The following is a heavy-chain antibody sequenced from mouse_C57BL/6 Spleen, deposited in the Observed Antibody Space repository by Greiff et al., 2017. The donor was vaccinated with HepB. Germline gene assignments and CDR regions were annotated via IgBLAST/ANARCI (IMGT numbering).Heavy chain of an antibody. CDR2: IWSGGST. CDR1: GFSLTSYG. V-gene: IGHV2-2*01. D-gene: IGHD2-4*01. J-gene: IGHJ3*01. CDR3: ARRPPIYYDYDGFAY. Sequence: VKLMESGPGLVQPSQSLSITCTVSGFSLTSYGVHWVRQSPGKGLEWLGVIWSGGSTDYNAAFISRLSISKDNSKSQVFFKMNSLQADDTAIYYCARRPPIYYDYDGFAYWGQGTLVTVSA.